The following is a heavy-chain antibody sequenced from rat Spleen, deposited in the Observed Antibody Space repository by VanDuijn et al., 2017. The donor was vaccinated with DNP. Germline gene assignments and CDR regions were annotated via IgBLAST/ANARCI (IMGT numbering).Heavy chain of an antibody. CDR1: GFTFNHYD. Sequence: EVQLVESGGGLMQPGGSLKLSCVASGFTFNHYDMAWVRQAPAKGLEWVTSITPSGNSALYRDSVKGRFTVSRDNANSSLSLQMDNLRSEDTATYYCARHGVFYGLTFAYWGQGTLVTVSS. D-gene: IGHD1-6*01. J-gene: IGHJ3*01. CDR2: ITPSGNSA. V-gene: IGHV5-25*01. CDR3: ARHGVFYGLTFAY.